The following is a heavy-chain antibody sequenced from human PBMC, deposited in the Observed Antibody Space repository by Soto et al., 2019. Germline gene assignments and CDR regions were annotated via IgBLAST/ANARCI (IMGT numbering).Heavy chain of an antibody. Sequence: SVKVSCTASGYNFNIYGINCLRQAPGQGLEWMGWINPDKGDTNYAQKFRDRVTITRDTSISTVYMDLRRLTSDDTAVYFCTRDRSGANFQYWGLGTQVTVSS. D-gene: IGHD3-10*01. CDR2: INPDKGDT. J-gene: IGHJ4*02. V-gene: IGHV1-2*02. CDR1: GYNFNIYG. CDR3: TRDRSGANFQY.